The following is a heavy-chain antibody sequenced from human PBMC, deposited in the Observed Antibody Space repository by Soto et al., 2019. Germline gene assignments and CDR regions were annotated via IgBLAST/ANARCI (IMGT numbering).Heavy chain of an antibody. V-gene: IGHV3-23*01. CDR1: EFTFGNYA. CDR2: ISYGGGTT. CDR3: AKNPGYYYDSTGYHFDY. J-gene: IGHJ4*02. Sequence: PGGSLRLSCAASEFTFGNYAMSWVRQAPGKGLEWVSAISYGGGTTYYADSVKGRFTISRDNSKNTLYLQMNSLRAEDTAVYYCAKNPGYYYDSTGYHFDYWGQGTLVTVS. D-gene: IGHD3-22*01.